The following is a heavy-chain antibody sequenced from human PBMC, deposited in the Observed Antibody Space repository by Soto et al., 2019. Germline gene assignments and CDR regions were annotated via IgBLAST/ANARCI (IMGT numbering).Heavy chain of an antibody. CDR1: GFTFSSYS. CDR2: ISSSSSTI. Sequence: GGSLRLSCAASGFTFSSYSMNWVRQAPGKGLEWVSYISSSSSTIYYADSVKGRFTISRDNAKNSLYLKMNSLRAEDTAVYYCARMFEYSGYDADYAFDIWGQGTMVTVSS. CDR3: ARMFEYSGYDADYAFDI. D-gene: IGHD5-12*01. J-gene: IGHJ3*02. V-gene: IGHV3-48*01.